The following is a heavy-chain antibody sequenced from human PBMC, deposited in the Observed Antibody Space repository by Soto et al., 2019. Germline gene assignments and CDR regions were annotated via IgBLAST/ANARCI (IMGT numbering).Heavy chain of an antibody. Sequence: GASVKVSCKASGYTFTSYYMHWVRQAPGQGLEWMGIINPSGGSTSYAQKLQGRVTMTTDTSTSTAYMELRSLRSDDTAVYYCARDVAYYDILTGYYRGDRSRDFDYWGQGTLVTVSS. V-gene: IGHV1-46*01. CDR1: GYTFTSYY. CDR2: INPSGGST. D-gene: IGHD3-9*01. J-gene: IGHJ4*02. CDR3: ARDVAYYDILTGYYRGDRSRDFDY.